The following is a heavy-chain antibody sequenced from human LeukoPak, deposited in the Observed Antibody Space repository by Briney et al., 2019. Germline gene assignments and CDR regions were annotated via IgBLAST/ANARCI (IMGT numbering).Heavy chain of an antibody. CDR1: GFTFTGYA. D-gene: IGHD3-10*01. J-gene: IGHJ4*02. CDR3: AKDYYGLLGY. CDR2: ISGSGGRT. Sequence: GGSLRLSCAASGFTFTGYAMRSVCQAPGKGLEWVSAISGSGGRTYYADSVKGRFTISRDNSKNTLYLQMNSLRAEDTAVYYCAKDYYGLLGYWGQGTLVTVSS. V-gene: IGHV3-23*01.